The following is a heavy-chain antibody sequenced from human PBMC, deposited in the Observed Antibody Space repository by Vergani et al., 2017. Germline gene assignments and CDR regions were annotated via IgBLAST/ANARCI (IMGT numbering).Heavy chain of an antibody. J-gene: IGHJ3*02. CDR2: IDWDDDK. CDR1: GFSVNSHPMR. V-gene: IGHV2-70*04. Sequence: QVTLKESGPALVKPTQTPTLTCTLSGFSVNSHPMRVIWIRQPPGKALEWLALIDWDDDKFYDRSLKTRLTITKDTSKNQVVLRMTNMDPVDTAMYDAFDIGGQGTMVIVSS. CDR3: FDI.